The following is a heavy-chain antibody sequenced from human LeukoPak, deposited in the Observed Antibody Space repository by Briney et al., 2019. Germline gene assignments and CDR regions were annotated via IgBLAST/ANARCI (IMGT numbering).Heavy chain of an antibody. CDR3: LRDQDCSGGDCQVC. CDR2: ISHSGTT. V-gene: IGHV4-39*02. CDR1: GGSLSSGNYQ. D-gene: IGHD2-15*01. Sequence: SETLSLTCTVSGGSLSSGNYQWGWIRQPPGKGLEWIALISHSGTTYYNPSLRSRVTMSVDTSKNQFSLRLNSVTAADTAVYYCLRDQDCSGGDCQVCWGQGTLVTVSS. J-gene: IGHJ4*02.